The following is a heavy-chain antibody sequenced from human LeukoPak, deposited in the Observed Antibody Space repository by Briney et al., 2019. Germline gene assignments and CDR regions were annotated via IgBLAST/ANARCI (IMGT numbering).Heavy chain of an antibody. D-gene: IGHD6-25*01. V-gene: IGHV3-21*01. Sequence: GGSLRLSCAASGFTFSSYSMNWVRQAPGKGLEWVSSISSSSSYIYYADSVKGRFTISRDNAKNSLYLQMNSLRAEDTAVYYCARGIGSENWFDPWGQGTLVTVSS. CDR2: ISSSSSYI. CDR1: GFTFSSYS. CDR3: ARGIGSENWFDP. J-gene: IGHJ5*02.